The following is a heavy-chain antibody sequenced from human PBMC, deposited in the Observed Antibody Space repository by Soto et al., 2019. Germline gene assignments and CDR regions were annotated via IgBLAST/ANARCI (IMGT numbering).Heavy chain of an antibody. CDR3: ARDREIFTILGWFDP. D-gene: IGHD3-9*01. V-gene: IGHV1-18*01. J-gene: IGHJ5*02. CDR2: ISAYNGNT. Sequence: QVQLVQSGAEVKKPGALVKVSCKASGYTFTSYGISWVRQAPGQGLEWMGWISAYNGNTNYAQKLQGRVTMTTDTSTSTAYMELRSLRSDDTAVYYCARDREIFTILGWFDPWGQGTLVTVSS. CDR1: GYTFTSYG.